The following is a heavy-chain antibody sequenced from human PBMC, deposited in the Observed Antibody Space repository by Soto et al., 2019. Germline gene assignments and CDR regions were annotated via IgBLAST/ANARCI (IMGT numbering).Heavy chain of an antibody. D-gene: IGHD5-12*01. V-gene: IGHV2-26*01. CDR3: ARISRDGYNYLDY. Sequence: QVTLKESGPVLVNPKETLPLPCTVPGFPLSIAKMGLTGIGQPPGKAREWLAHIFSNDEKSYSTSLKSRLTISKDTSKSQVVLTMTNMDPVDTATYYCARISRDGYNYLDYWGQGTLVTVSS. J-gene: IGHJ4*02. CDR2: IFSNDEK. CDR1: GFPLSIAKMG.